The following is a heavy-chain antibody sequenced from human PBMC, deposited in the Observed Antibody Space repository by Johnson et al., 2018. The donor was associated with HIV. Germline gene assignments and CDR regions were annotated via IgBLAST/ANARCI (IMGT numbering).Heavy chain of an antibody. V-gene: IGHV3-30-3*01. Sequence: QVQLVESGGGVVQPGRSLSLSCAASGFTFSSYAMYWVRQAPGKGLEWVAFISYDGSNKYYADSVKGRFTISRDNSKNTLYLQMNSLRDEDTAVYYCARTTYSSPGAFDIWGQGTMVTVSS. CDR1: GFTFSSYA. CDR3: ARTTYSSPGAFDI. J-gene: IGHJ3*02. CDR2: ISYDGSNK. D-gene: IGHD6-19*01.